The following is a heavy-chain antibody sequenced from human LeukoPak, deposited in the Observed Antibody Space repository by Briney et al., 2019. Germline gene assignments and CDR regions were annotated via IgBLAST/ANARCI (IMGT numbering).Heavy chain of an antibody. J-gene: IGHJ4*02. CDR3: AKGYCSGGSCYHDY. V-gene: IGHV3-23*01. Sequence: GGSLRLSCAASGFTFSSYAINWVRQAPGKGLEWVSTISIGGGSTYYADSVKGRFTISRDNAKNSLYLQMNSLRAEDTALYYCAKGYCSGGSCYHDYWGQGTLVTVSS. CDR2: ISIGGGST. D-gene: IGHD2-15*01. CDR1: GFTFSSYA.